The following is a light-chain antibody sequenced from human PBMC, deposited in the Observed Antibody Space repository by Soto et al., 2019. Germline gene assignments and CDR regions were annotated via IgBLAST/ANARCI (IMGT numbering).Light chain of an antibody. V-gene: IGKV3-11*01. J-gene: IGKJ5*01. CDR1: QSVSSY. CDR3: QQRSNWPVT. CDR2: DAS. Sequence: EIVLTQSPATLSLSPGERATLSCRASQSVSSYLAWYQQNPGQAHRLLIYDASNRATGIPARFSGSGSGTDFTLTIRSLEPEDFAVYYCQQRSNWPVTFGQGTRLEIK.